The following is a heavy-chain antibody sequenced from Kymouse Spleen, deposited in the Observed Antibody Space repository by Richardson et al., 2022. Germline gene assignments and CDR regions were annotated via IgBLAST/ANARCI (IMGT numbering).Heavy chain of an antibody. CDR1: GGSFSGYY. V-gene: IGHV4-34*01. D-gene: IGHD6-13*01. CDR3: ARRAAAAGTYYYYYGMDV. CDR2: INHSGST. Sequence: QVQLQQWGAGLLKPSETLSLTCAVYGGSFSGYYWSWIRQPPGKGLEWIGEINHSGSTNYNPSLKSRVTISVDTSKNQFSLKLSSVTAADTAVYYCARRAAAAGTYYYYYGMDVWGQGTTVTVSS. J-gene: IGHJ6*02.